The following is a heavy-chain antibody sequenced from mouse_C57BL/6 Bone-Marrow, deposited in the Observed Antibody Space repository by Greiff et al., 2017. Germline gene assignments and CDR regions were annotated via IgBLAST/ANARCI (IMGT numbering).Heavy chain of an antibody. CDR2: IDPENGDT. J-gene: IGHJ3*01. Sequence: EVQLQQSGAELVRPGASVKLSCTASGFTFKDDYMHWVKQRPEQGLEWIGWIDPENGDTEYASKFKGKATITVDTSTNTAYLQLSSLTSEDTAVYYCPRFAYWGQGTLVTVSA. CDR3: PRFAY. V-gene: IGHV14-4*01. CDR1: GFTFKDDY.